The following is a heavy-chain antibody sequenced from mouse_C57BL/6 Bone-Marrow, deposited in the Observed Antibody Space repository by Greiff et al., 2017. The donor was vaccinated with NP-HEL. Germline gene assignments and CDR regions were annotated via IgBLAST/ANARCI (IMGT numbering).Heavy chain of an antibody. CDR3: ARRLLRESYFDY. CDR1: GYTFTSYW. CDR2: IHPNSGST. J-gene: IGHJ2*01. D-gene: IGHD1-1*01. V-gene: IGHV1-64*01. Sequence: VQLQQPGAELVKPGASVKLSCKASGYTFTSYWMHWVKQRPGQGLEWIGMIHPNSGSTNYNEKFKSKATLTVDKSSSTAYMQLSSLTSEDSAVYYCARRLLRESYFDYWGQGTTLTVSS.